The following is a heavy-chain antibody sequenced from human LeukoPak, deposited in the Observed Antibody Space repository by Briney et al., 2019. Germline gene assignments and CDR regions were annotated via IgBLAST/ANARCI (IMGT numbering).Heavy chain of an antibody. Sequence: WETLSLTCTVSGGSISSSSYYWGWIRQPPGKGLQWIGSIYYSGSTYYNPSLKSRVTISVDTSKNQFSLKLSSVTAAGTALYYCARHRSKYQLLLVWFDPWGQGTLVTVSS. D-gene: IGHD2-2*01. CDR1: GGSISSSSYY. CDR3: ARHRSKYQLLLVWFDP. V-gene: IGHV4-39*01. CDR2: IYYSGST. J-gene: IGHJ5*02.